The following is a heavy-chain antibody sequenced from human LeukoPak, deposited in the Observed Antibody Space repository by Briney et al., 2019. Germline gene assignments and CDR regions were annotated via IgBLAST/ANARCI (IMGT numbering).Heavy chain of an antibody. CDR3: ARDRVGDGYVDY. Sequence: PSGTLSLTCNVSGGSITSYYWSWIRQPPGKGLEWIGYISYFESTNYNPSLKSRVTISLDTSKNQFSLKLSSVTAADTAVYYCARDRVGDGYVDYWGQGTLVTVSS. CDR1: GGSITSYY. V-gene: IGHV4-59*01. D-gene: IGHD5-24*01. CDR2: ISYFEST. J-gene: IGHJ4*02.